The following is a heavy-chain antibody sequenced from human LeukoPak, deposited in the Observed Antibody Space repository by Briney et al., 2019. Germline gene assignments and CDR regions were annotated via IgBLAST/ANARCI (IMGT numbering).Heavy chain of an antibody. V-gene: IGHV3-30*18. CDR3: AKERAATGSVALWNYFDY. Sequence: GGSLRLSCAASGFTFSSNGLHWVRQAPGKGLEWVAVISHDGSHKYYADSVKGQFTISRDNSKNTLYLQMNSLRVEDTAVYYCAKERAATGSVALWNYFDYWGQGTLVTVSS. D-gene: IGHD6-13*01. J-gene: IGHJ4*02. CDR1: GFTFSSNG. CDR2: ISHDGSHK.